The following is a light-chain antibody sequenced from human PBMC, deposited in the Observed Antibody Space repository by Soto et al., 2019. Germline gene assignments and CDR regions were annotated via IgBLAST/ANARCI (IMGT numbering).Light chain of an antibody. CDR2: DAS. Sequence: GDGFTITCRGSQGIRSDLGWYRQKPGRAPKLLIYDASNLEAGVPSRLRGSGSGTDFTFTISRLHPEDTATYYCQQYETLPTFGQGTRLEIK. CDR3: QQYETLPT. J-gene: IGKJ5*01. V-gene: IGKV1-33*01. CDR1: QGIRSD.